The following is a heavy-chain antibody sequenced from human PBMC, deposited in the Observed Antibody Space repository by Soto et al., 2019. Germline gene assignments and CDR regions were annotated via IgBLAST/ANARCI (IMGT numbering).Heavy chain of an antibody. V-gene: IGHV3-23*01. CDR2: ISGSGGST. CDR3: ASIGGYSRYGMDV. J-gene: IGHJ6*02. Sequence: EVQLLESGGGLVQPGGSLRLSCAASGFTFSSYAMSWVRQAPGKGLEWVSAISGSGGSTYYADSVKGRFTISRDNSKNTLYLQMNSLRAEDTAVYYCASIGGYSRYGMDVWGQGTTVTVSS. D-gene: IGHD2-21*01. CDR1: GFTFSSYA.